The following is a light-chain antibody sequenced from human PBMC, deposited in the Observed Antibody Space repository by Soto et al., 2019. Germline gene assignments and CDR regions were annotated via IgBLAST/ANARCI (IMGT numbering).Light chain of an antibody. V-gene: IGKV1-17*02. J-gene: IGKJ1*01. Sequence: DIQMTQSPSSLSASVGDRVSITCRASQAISDDLNWYQQKPGKAPKRLIYAASTLQSGVPSKFSGSGYGTDFTLTISDLQPEDSATDYCRQHYSHPPWTFGQGTEVEIK. CDR3: RQHYSHPPWT. CDR2: AAS. CDR1: QAISDD.